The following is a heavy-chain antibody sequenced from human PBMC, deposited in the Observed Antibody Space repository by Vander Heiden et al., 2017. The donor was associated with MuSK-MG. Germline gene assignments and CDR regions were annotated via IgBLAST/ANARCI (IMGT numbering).Heavy chain of an antibody. CDR2: ITDSGGTT. Sequence: EVQLLESGGGLVQPGGSLRLSCAGSGFTFSSYAMSWVRQAPGKGLEWVSAITDSGGTTYYADSVKGRFTISRDNSKNTLYVQMNSLRAEDTAVYYCAKDRRTLDAFDIWGQGAMVTVSS. J-gene: IGHJ3*02. V-gene: IGHV3-23*01. CDR3: AKDRRTLDAFDI. CDR1: GFTFSSYA.